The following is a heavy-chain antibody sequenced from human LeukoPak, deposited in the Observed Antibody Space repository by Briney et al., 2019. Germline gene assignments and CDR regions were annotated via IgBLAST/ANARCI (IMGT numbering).Heavy chain of an antibody. J-gene: IGHJ6*02. CDR1: GYTFTSYG. CDR3: ARHCSSTSCYLDPYYYGMDV. CDR2: ISAYNGNT. Sequence: ASVKVSCKASGYTFTSYGISWVRQAPGQGLEWMGWISAYNGNTNYAQKLQGRVTMTTDTSTSTAYMELRSLRSDDTAVYYCARHCSSTSCYLDPYYYGMDVWGQGTTVTVSS. V-gene: IGHV1-18*01. D-gene: IGHD2-2*01.